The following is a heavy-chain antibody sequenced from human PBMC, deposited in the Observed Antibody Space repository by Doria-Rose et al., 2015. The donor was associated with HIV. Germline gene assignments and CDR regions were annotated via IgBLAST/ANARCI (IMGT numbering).Heavy chain of an antibody. CDR3: AVTILPESDHYYYYYYMDV. J-gene: IGHJ6*03. Sequence: QVQLQESGPGLLKPSETPSLTCTVSGGSISRSNYYWGWIRQPPGKGLEWIGNIYYSGSTYFNPSVKSRVTISIDTSKNQFSLRLSSVTAADTAVYYCAVTILPESDHYYYYYYMDVWGKGTTVTVSS. D-gene: IGHD2-21*02. CDR1: GGSISRSNYY. V-gene: IGHV4-39*07. CDR2: IYYSGST.